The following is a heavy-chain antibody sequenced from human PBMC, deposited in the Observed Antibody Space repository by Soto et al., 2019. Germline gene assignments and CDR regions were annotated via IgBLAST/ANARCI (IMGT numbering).Heavy chain of an antibody. D-gene: IGHD6-19*01. CDR3: ARDLAVGLVDY. CDR1: GYTFTSYG. V-gene: IGHV1-18*01. CDR2: ISAYNGNT. J-gene: IGHJ4*02. Sequence: QVQLVQSGAEVKKPGASVKVSCKASGYTFTSYGISWVRQAPGQGLEWMGWISAYNGNTKSAQKLQGRVTMTTDTATSTAYMELRSRRSDDAAVYYCARDLAVGLVDYWGQGTLVTVSS.